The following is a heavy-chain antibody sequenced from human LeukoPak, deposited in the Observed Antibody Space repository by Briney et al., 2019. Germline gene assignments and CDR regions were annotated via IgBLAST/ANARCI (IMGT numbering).Heavy chain of an antibody. CDR1: GFTFSSYA. D-gene: IGHD6-13*01. Sequence: PGGSLRLSCAASGFTFSSYAMSWVRQAPGKGLEWVSAISGSGGSTYYADSVRGRFTISRDNSKNTLYLQMNSLRAEDTAVYYCAKKHLAAAGTNWFDPWGQGTLVTVSS. V-gene: IGHV3-23*01. CDR2: ISGSGGST. CDR3: AKKHLAAAGTNWFDP. J-gene: IGHJ5*02.